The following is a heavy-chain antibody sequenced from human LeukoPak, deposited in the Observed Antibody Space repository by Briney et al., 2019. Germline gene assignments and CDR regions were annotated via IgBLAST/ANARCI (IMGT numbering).Heavy chain of an antibody. CDR1: GFTVSSNY. J-gene: IGHJ4*02. V-gene: IGHV3-66*01. Sequence: PGGSLRLSCAASGFTVSSNYMSWVRQAPGKGLEWVSVIYSGGSTYYADSMKGRFTISRDNPKNTLYLQMNSLRAEDTAVYYCASREFVSATYYFDYWGQGTLVTVSS. CDR2: IYSGGST. D-gene: IGHD2-21*01. CDR3: ASREFVSATYYFDY.